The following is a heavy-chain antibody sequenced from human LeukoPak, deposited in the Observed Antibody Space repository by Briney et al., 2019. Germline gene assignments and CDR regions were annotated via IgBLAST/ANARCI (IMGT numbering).Heavy chain of an antibody. V-gene: IGHV3-23*01. CDR3: AILPGYSSGCYEVNY. CDR1: GFTLSSLA. Sequence: GGSLRLPCAASGFTLSSLAHSRVRQAPGKGLEWVFGNNCSGGSTYYADSVKGRFTISRDNSRNTLYLQMNSPRAEDTAVYYCAILPGYSSGCYEVNYWGQGTLVTVSS. CDR2: NNCSGGST. J-gene: IGHJ4*02. D-gene: IGHD6-25*01.